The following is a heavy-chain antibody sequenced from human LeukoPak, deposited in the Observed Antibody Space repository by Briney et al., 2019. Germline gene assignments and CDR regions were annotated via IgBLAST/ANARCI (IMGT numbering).Heavy chain of an antibody. D-gene: IGHD3-10*01. CDR2: INSDGIST. Sequence: GGSLRLSCAASGFTFSSYWMHWVRQAPGKGLVWVSRINSDGISTSYADSVKGRFTISRDNAKNTLYLQMNSLRVEDTAVYYCARDRIEYTYGTGFDYWGQGTLVTVSS. CDR3: ARDRIEYTYGTGFDY. J-gene: IGHJ4*02. CDR1: GFTFSSYW. V-gene: IGHV3-74*01.